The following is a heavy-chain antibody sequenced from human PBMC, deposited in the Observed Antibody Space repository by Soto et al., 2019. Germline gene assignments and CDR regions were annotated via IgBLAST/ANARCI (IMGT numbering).Heavy chain of an antibody. Sequence: EVQLLESGGGLVQPGGSLRLSCAASGFTFSSYAMSWVRQAPGKGLEWVSAISGSGGSTYYADSVKGRFTIARDNTKNTLDLQMNSLRAEDTAVSYCAKAGVLWFGEEIDYCGQGTLVTVSS. V-gene: IGHV3-23*01. D-gene: IGHD3-10*01. CDR3: AKAGVLWFGEEIDY. CDR1: GFTFSSYA. J-gene: IGHJ4*02. CDR2: ISGSGGST.